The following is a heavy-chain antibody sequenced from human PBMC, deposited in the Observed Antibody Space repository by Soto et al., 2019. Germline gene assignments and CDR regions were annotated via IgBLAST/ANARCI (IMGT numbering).Heavy chain of an antibody. CDR2: MYYNGNI. J-gene: IGHJ5*02. CDR3: ASGGNWFDP. Sequence: SETLSLTCNVSGGSISNYYWTWVRQSPERGLEWIGYMYYNGNINYNPSLKSRVTISIDTSKNQFSLTLKSVTAADTAVYYCASGGNWFDPWGQGVLVTVSS. V-gene: IGHV4-59*01. D-gene: IGHD3-16*01. CDR1: GGSISNYY.